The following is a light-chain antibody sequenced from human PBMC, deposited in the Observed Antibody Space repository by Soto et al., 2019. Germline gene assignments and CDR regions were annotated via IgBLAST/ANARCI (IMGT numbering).Light chain of an antibody. CDR1: NIGSKS. CDR2: DDR. V-gene: IGLV3-21*02. CDR3: QEWDSTLDQWI. Sequence: SYELTQPPSVSVAPGQTATITCGGSNIGSKSVHWYQQRPGQAPVLVVYDDRDRPSGNPDRFSGSNSGNTATLTISRVEVGDEADYHCQEWDSTLDQWIFGGGTKLTVL. J-gene: IGLJ2*01.